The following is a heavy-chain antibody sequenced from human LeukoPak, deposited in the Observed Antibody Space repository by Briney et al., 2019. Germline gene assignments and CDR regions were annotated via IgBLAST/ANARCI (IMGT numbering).Heavy chain of an antibody. Sequence: SQTLSLTCTVSGGSISSGDYYWSWIRQPPGKGLEWIGNIYCSGSTYYNPSLKSRLTISVDTSKNQFSLKLSSVTAADTAVYYCARKRRDSYNLGYFDYWGQGTLVTVSS. CDR2: IYCSGST. V-gene: IGHV4-30-4*08. J-gene: IGHJ4*02. D-gene: IGHD5-24*01. CDR1: GGSISSGDYY. CDR3: ARKRRDSYNLGYFDY.